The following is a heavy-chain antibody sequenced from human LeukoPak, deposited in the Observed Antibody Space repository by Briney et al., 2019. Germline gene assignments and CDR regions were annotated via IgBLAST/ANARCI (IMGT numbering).Heavy chain of an antibody. J-gene: IGHJ4*02. V-gene: IGHV3-53*01. CDR3: ARGYCTSTSCPWSFDY. D-gene: IGHD2-2*01. CDR2: IYSSTST. CDR1: GFTVSSTY. Sequence: PGGSLRLSCAASGFTVSSTYMAWVRQAPGKGLEWLSIIYSSTSTYYADSVKGRLTLSRDNSKNTLFLQMNSLRAEDTAVYFCARGYCTSTSCPWSFDYWGQGTLVSVSS.